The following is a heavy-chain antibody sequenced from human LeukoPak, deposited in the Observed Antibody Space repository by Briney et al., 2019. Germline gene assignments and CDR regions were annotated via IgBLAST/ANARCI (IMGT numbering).Heavy chain of an antibody. Sequence: ASVKVSCKASGYIFTDYYMHWVRQAPGQGPEWMGWINPDSGGSEYGQKFQGRVTFTSDTSSTTIYLEVRSLKSDDTAVYYCARDMTGGIWARATSFDHWGQGTLVTVSS. V-gene: IGHV1-2*02. CDR2: INPDSGGS. CDR1: GYIFTDYY. CDR3: ARDMTGGIWARATSFDH. D-gene: IGHD1-14*01. J-gene: IGHJ4*02.